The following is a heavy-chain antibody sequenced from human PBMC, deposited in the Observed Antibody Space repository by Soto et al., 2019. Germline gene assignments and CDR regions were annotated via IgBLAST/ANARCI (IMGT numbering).Heavy chain of an antibody. CDR1: GFTFSSYA. CDR2: ISGSGGST. V-gene: IGHV3-23*01. J-gene: IGHJ4*02. Sequence: EVQLLESGGGLVQPGGSLRLSCAASGFTFSSYAMSWVRQAPGKGLEWVSAISGSGGSTYYADSVKGRFTISRDNSKNTLYLQMNSLRAEDTAVYYCAKDHPKIVVVVAATPGVADYWGQGTLVTVSS. D-gene: IGHD2-15*01. CDR3: AKDHPKIVVVVAATPGVADY.